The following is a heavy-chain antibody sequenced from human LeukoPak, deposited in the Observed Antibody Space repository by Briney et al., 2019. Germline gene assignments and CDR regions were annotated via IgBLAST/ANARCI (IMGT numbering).Heavy chain of an antibody. Sequence: PSETLSLTCTVSGGSISSYYWSWIRQPAGKGLEWIGRIYTSGSTNYNPSLKSRVTMSVDTSKNQFSLKLSSVTAADTAVYYCAGHGSLAVAGTGGYYFDYWGQGTLVTVSS. CDR1: GGSISSYY. D-gene: IGHD6-19*01. V-gene: IGHV4-4*07. CDR2: IYTSGST. J-gene: IGHJ4*02. CDR3: AGHGSLAVAGTGGYYFDY.